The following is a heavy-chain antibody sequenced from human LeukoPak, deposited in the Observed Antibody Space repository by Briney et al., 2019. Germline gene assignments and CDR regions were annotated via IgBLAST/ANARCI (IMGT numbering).Heavy chain of an antibody. D-gene: IGHD2-21*02. Sequence: GGSLRLSCAASGFTFSSYAMHWVRQAPGKGLEWVAVISYDGSNKYYADSVKGRFTISGDNSKNTLYLQMNSLRAEDTAVYYCARDAPVVTAHVDYWGQGTLVTVSS. J-gene: IGHJ4*02. CDR1: GFTFSSYA. CDR2: ISYDGSNK. V-gene: IGHV3-30-3*01. CDR3: ARDAPVVTAHVDY.